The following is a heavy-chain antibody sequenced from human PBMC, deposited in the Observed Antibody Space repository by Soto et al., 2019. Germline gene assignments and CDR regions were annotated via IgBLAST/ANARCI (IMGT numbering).Heavy chain of an antibody. Sequence: RSSCAPSGFTFSSYGMHWVRQAPGKGLEWVAVIWYDGSNKYYADSVKGRFTISRDNSKNTLYLQMNSLRAEDTAVYYCARVADYGDYPPEDNLLIPLAAEYFDIRCQGILVSVS. V-gene: IGHV3-33*01. CDR2: IWYDGSNK. J-gene: IGHJ3*02. CDR1: GFTFSSYG. D-gene: IGHD4-17*01. CDR3: ARVADYGDYPPEDNLLIPLAAEYFDI.